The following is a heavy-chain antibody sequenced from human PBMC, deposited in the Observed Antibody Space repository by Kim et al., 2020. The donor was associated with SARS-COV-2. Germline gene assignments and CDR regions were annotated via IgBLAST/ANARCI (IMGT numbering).Heavy chain of an antibody. CDR3: ARVNRESGFVFTMVRGVIIGPNFDY. CDR1: GYTFTSYG. J-gene: IGHJ4*02. D-gene: IGHD3-10*01. CDR2: ISAYNGNT. Sequence: ASVKVSCKASGYTFTSYGISWVRQAPGQGLEWMGWISAYNGNTNYAQQLQGRVTMTTDTSTSTAYMELRSLRSDDTAVYYCARVNRESGFVFTMVRGVIIGPNFDYWGQETLVTVSS. V-gene: IGHV1-18*01.